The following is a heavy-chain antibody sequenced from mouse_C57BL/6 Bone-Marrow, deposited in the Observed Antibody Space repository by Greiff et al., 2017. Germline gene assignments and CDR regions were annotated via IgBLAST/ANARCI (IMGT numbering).Heavy chain of an antibody. V-gene: IGHV5-6*01. Sequence: EVKLMESGGDLVKPGGSLKLSCAASGFTFSSYGMSWVRQTPDKRLEWVATISSGGSYTYYPDSVKGRFTISRDNAKNTLYLQMSSLKSEDTAMYDCARLGRGFDYWGQGTTLTVSS. CDR2: ISSGGSYT. CDR3: ARLGRGFDY. J-gene: IGHJ2*01. CDR1: GFTFSSYG. D-gene: IGHD4-1*01.